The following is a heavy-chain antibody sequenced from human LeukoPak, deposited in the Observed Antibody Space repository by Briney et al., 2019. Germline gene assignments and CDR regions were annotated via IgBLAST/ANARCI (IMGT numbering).Heavy chain of an antibody. Sequence: GSLRLSCAASGFTFNTYGVNWVRQAPGKGLEWLAYISSGGSNMNYADSVKGRFTISRDNAKDSLYLQMNSLRAEDTAVYYCARVNTMVRGLTYYYYYGMDVWGQGTTVTVSS. CDR3: ARVNTMVRGLTYYYYYGMDV. CDR1: GFTFNTYG. CDR2: ISSGGSNM. V-gene: IGHV3-48*03. J-gene: IGHJ6*02. D-gene: IGHD3-10*01.